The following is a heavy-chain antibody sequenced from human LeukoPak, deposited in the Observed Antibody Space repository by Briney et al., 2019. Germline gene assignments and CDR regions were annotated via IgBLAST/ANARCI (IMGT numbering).Heavy chain of an antibody. D-gene: IGHD6-6*01. CDR2: INSNGRRT. CDR1: GSTFSSYW. CDR3: ARDGEGSSLCMDV. Sequence: RGSLRLSCAASGSTFSSYWTRWVRPAPGEGLGWVSRINSNGRRTSYADSVKGRFTISRDNANNTLYRQMNSLSAEDTAVYYCARDGEGSSLCMDVWGKGTTVTVSS. J-gene: IGHJ6*03. V-gene: IGHV3-74*01.